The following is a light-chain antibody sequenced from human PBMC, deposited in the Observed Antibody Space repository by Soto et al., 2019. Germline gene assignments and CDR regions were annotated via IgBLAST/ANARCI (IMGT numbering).Light chain of an antibody. J-gene: IGLJ1*01. Sequence: QSVLTQPPSVSGAPGQRVTISCTGSSSNIGAGYDVHWYQQLPGTAPKLLIYGNSNRPSGVPDRFSGSKSGTSASLAITGLQAEDEGDYYCQSYDSSLSHVFGTGTKLTVL. CDR3: QSYDSSLSHV. CDR1: SSNIGAGYD. CDR2: GNS. V-gene: IGLV1-40*01.